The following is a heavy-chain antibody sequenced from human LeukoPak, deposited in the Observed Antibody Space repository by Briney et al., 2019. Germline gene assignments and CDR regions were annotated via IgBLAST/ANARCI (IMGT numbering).Heavy chain of an antibody. CDR1: GFTFSSYT. CDR2: ISSGSSYI. J-gene: IGHJ4*02. D-gene: IGHD5-12*01. V-gene: IGHV3-21*01. CDR3: ARTEWLRSGYYFDY. Sequence: GGSLRLSCGASGFTFSSYTMNWVRQAPGKGLEWVSIISSGSSYIHYADSVKGRFTISTDNATNSLYLQMNSLRAEDTAVYYCARTEWLRSGYYFDYWGQRTLVTVSS.